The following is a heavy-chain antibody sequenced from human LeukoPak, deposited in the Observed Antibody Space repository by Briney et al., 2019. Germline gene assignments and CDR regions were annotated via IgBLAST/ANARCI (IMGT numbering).Heavy chain of an antibody. CDR3: ARVGGLNPPNFYDRSGFFDY. J-gene: IGHJ4*02. Sequence: SQTLSLTCTVSGGSISSGSYYWSWIRQPAGTGLEWIGRIYTSGTTNYNPSLKSRVTVSVDTSKNQFSLKLSSVTAADTAVYYCARVGGLNPPNFYDRSGFFDYWGQGTLVTVSS. V-gene: IGHV4-61*02. D-gene: IGHD3-22*01. CDR2: IYTSGTT. CDR1: GGSISSGSYY.